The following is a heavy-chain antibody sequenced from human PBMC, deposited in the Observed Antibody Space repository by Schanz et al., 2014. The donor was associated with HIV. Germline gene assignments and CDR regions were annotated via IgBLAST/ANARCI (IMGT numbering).Heavy chain of an antibody. V-gene: IGHV3-30*18. Sequence: VQLVESGGGLVKPGGSLRLSCAASGFTLSSYSMNWVRQAPGKGLEWVAVISYDGRNKCFGDSVKGRITISRDNSKNTLYLQIKSLRTEDTAVYYCAKDRNYYDDRYIGKGNYYYYYGMDAWGQATTATVSS. CDR2: ISYDGRNK. CDR1: GFTLSSYS. J-gene: IGHJ6*02. D-gene: IGHD3-22*01. CDR3: AKDRNYYDDRYIGKGNYYYYYGMDA.